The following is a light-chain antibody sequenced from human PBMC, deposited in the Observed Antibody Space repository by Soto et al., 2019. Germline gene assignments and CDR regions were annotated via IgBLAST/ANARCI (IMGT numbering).Light chain of an antibody. CDR3: QQYNSYIGGT. J-gene: IGKJ2*01. CDR2: GAS. CDR1: QSVSSNY. Sequence: EVVLTQSPGTLSLSPGERATLSCRASQSVSSNYLAWYQQRPGQAPRLLIYGASSRATGIPDRFSGSGSGTEFTLTISSLQPDDFATYYCQQYNSYIGGTFGQGTKVDIK. V-gene: IGKV3-20*01.